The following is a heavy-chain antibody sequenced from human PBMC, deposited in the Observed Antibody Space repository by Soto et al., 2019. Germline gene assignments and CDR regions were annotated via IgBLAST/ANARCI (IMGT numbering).Heavy chain of an antibody. V-gene: IGHV2-5*02. J-gene: IGHJ4*02. D-gene: IGHD3-10*01. CDR1: GFSLTTSGVG. CDR3: AHHPYYGFGSYSLDY. CDR2: IYGDDDK. Sequence: QITLKESGPTLVRPTQTLTLTCTFSGFSLTTSGVGLGWIRQPPGKALEWLAVIYGDDDKRYTSSLKGRITITKDTSTNQVVLTMTNMDTVDTATYYCAHHPYYGFGSYSLDYWGQGTLVNVSS.